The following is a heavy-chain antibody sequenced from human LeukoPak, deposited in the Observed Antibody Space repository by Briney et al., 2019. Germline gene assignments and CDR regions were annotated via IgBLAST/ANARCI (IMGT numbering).Heavy chain of an antibody. CDR2: FSYDGRT. D-gene: IGHD3-22*01. J-gene: IGHJ3*02. V-gene: IGHV4-39*01. CDR1: GGSISSGNKN. Sequence: SETLSLTCTVSGGSISSGNKNWGWIRQPPGKGLEWIGSFSYDGRTYYNPSLKSRVTVSVDTSKNQFSLKLISVTAADTAVYFCARRSYYDSSGYYYSVFDIWGQGTMVTVSS. CDR3: ARRSYYDSSGYYYSVFDI.